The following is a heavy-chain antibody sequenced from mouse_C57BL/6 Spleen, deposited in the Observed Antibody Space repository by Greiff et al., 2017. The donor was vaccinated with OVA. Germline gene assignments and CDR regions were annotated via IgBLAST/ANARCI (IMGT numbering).Heavy chain of an antibody. D-gene: IGHD2-4*01. J-gene: IGHJ1*03. CDR3: AREGGYDYDGWYFDV. CDR1: GYAFSSSW. V-gene: IGHV1-82*01. CDR2: IYPGDGDT. Sequence: VQRVESGPELVKPGASVKISCKASGYAFSSSWMNWVKQRPGKGLEWIGRIYPGDGDTNYNGKFKGKATLTADKSSSTAYMQLSSLTSEDSAVYFCAREGGYDYDGWYFDVWGTGTTVTVSS.